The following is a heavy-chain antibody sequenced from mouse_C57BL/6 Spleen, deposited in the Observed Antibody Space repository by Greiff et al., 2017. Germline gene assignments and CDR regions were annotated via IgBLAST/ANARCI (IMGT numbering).Heavy chain of an antibody. V-gene: IGHV3-6*01. J-gene: IGHJ3*01. CDR3: AREAYGSSVAY. Sequence: EVKLQESGPGLVKPSQSLSLTCSVTGFSITSGYYWNWIRQFPGNKLEWMGYISYDGRNNSNPSLKNRISITRDTSKNQFFLKLNSVTTEDTATYYCAREAYGSSVAYWGQGTLVTVSA. CDR2: ISYDGRN. CDR1: GFSITSGYY. D-gene: IGHD1-1*01.